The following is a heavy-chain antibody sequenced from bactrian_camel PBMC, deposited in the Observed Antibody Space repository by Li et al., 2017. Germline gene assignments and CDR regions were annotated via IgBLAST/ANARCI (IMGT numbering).Heavy chain of an antibody. CDR1: GFTDRSYC. D-gene: IGHD3*01. CDR3: AADRTEARAWMTCRLTEFNF. Sequence: VQLVESGGGSVQAGGSLRLSCAVSGFTDRSYCMGWFRQAPGTEREGVAVMDTDGSTSYDDSVKGRFTISKDNAKNTLYLQMNSLKPEDTDMYHCAADRTEARAWMTCRLTEFNFWGQGTQVTVS. J-gene: IGHJ4*01. CDR2: MDTDGST. V-gene: IGHV3S55*01.